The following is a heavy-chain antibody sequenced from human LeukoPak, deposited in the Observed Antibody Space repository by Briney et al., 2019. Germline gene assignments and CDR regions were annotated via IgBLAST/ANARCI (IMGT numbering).Heavy chain of an antibody. Sequence: GGSLRLSCTASGFTFSDYAMSWVRQAPGKGLEWVSVIGGSNGITFYVGSVKGRFTISRDNSKDTLYLQMNSLRAEDTAVYYCARNENSGWGYFDYWGQGTLVTVSS. J-gene: IGHJ4*02. CDR2: IGGSNGIT. D-gene: IGHD5-12*01. V-gene: IGHV3-23*01. CDR1: GFTFSDYA. CDR3: ARNENSGWGYFDY.